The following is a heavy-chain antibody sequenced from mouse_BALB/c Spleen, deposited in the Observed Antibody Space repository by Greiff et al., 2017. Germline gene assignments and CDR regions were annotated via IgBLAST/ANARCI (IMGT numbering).Heavy chain of an antibody. V-gene: IGHV5-4*02. Sequence: EVQLVGSGGGLVRPGGSLTLSCAASGFPFSDYYLFWVRPPPEKRLEWVATLCDGGSYTYSPDSVKGRFTISRDNAKNNLYLQMSSLKSEDTTMYYCARANQLYFDYWGQGTTLTVAS. CDR3: ARANQLYFDY. CDR2: LCDGGSYT. CDR1: GFPFSDYY. J-gene: IGHJ2*01. D-gene: IGHD4-1*02.